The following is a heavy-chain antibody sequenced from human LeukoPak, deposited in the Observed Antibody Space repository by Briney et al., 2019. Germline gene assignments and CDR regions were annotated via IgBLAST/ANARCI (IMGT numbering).Heavy chain of an antibody. J-gene: IGHJ4*02. CDR3: ARAIGCSGGSCFFDY. V-gene: IGHV4-59*01. CDR2: IYYSGST. Sequence: PSETLPLTCPVFGGSISSYYWSWIRQPPGKGLEWIGYIYYSGSTNYNPSLKSRVTISVDTSKNQFSLKLSSVTAADTAVCYCARAIGCSGGSCFFDYWGQGTLVTVSS. D-gene: IGHD2-15*01. CDR1: GGSISSYY.